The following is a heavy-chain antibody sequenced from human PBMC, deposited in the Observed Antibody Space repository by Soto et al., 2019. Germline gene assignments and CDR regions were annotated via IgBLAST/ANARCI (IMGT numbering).Heavy chain of an antibody. CDR3: AKNPLGEQWLQYFQH. J-gene: IGHJ1*01. CDR1: GFTFSSYA. V-gene: IGHV3-23*01. D-gene: IGHD6-19*01. Sequence: GGSLRLSCAASGFTFSSYAMSWVRQAPGKGLEWASAISGSGGSTYYADSVKGRFTISRDNSKNTLYLQMNSLRAEDTAVYYCAKNPLGEQWLQYFQHWGQGTLVTVSS. CDR2: ISGSGGST.